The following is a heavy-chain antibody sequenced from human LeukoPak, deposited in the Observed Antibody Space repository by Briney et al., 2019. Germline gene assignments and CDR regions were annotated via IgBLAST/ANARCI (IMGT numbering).Heavy chain of an antibody. Sequence: GGSLRLSCAASGFTVSSKYMSWVRQAPGKGLEWVSVIFSGDYTYYADSVKGRFTISRDNSKNTLYLQMNSLRAEDTAVYYCARDFGGGYCSSTSCYGWFDPWGQGTLVTVSS. J-gene: IGHJ5*02. V-gene: IGHV3-66*02. CDR2: IFSGDYT. CDR3: ARDFGGGYCSSTSCYGWFDP. D-gene: IGHD2-2*01. CDR1: GFTVSSKY.